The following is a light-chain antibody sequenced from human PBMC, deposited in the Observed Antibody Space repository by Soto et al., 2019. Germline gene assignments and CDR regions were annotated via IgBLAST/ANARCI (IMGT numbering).Light chain of an antibody. CDR3: QRYNTWPPVFS. CDR1: QSISSN. J-gene: IGKJ3*01. Sequence: DIVMTQSPATLSVSPGQRATLSCRASQSISSNLAWYQQKPGQAPRLLIFRASTRAAGIPGRFSGSGSGTEFTLTISRLQSEDAAVYYCQRYNTWPPVFSFGPGTKVDIK. CDR2: RAS. V-gene: IGKV3-15*01.